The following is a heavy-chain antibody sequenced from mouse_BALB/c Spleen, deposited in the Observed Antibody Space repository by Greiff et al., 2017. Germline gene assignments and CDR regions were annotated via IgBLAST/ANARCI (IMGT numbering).Heavy chain of an antibody. Sequence: DVMLVESGGGLVQPGGSLKLSCAASGFTFSSYGMSWVRQTPDKRLELVATINSNGGSTYYPDSVKGRFTISRDNAKNTLYLQMSSLKSEDTAMYYCARDKGWLLRYAMDYWGQGTSVTVSS. CDR2: INSNGGST. J-gene: IGHJ4*01. CDR3: ARDKGWLLRYAMDY. D-gene: IGHD2-3*01. V-gene: IGHV5-6-3*01. CDR1: GFTFSSYG.